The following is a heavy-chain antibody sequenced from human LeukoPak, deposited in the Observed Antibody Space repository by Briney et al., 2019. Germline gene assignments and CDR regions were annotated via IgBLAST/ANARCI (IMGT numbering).Heavy chain of an antibody. CDR2: IIPIFGTA. CDR3: AAAIAAAGSFDY. CDR1: GGTFSSYA. V-gene: IGHV1-69*13. D-gene: IGHD6-13*01. Sequence: SVKVSCKASGGTFSSYAISWVRQAPGQGLEWMGGIIPIFGTANYAQKFQGRVTITADESTSTAYMELSSLRSEDTAVYYCAAAIAAAGSFDYWGQGTLVTVSS. J-gene: IGHJ4*02.